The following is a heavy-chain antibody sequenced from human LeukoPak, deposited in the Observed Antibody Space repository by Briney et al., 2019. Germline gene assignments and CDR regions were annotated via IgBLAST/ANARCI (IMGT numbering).Heavy chain of an antibody. Sequence: SQTLSLTCTVSGGSISSGSYYWSWIRQPAGKGLEWIGRIYTSGSTDYNPSLKSRVTISVDTSKNQFSLKLSSVTAADTAVYYCARLRRTSFDYWGQGTLVTVS. D-gene: IGHD2-8*01. CDR1: GGSISSGSYY. V-gene: IGHV4-61*02. CDR3: ARLRRTSFDY. J-gene: IGHJ4*02. CDR2: IYTSGST.